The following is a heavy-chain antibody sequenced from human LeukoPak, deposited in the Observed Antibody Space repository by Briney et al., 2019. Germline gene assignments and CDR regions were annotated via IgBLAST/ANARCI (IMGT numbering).Heavy chain of an antibody. CDR2: IYYSGSS. J-gene: IGHJ2*01. CDR1: GGSISNFY. CDR3: AGRTYFDL. Sequence: SETLSLTCTVSGGSISNFYWSWVRQPPGKGLEWIGYIYYSGSSTYNPSLKSRVTISVDTSKNQFSLKLSSVTAADTAVYYCAGRTYFDLWGRGTLVTASS. V-gene: IGHV4-59*08.